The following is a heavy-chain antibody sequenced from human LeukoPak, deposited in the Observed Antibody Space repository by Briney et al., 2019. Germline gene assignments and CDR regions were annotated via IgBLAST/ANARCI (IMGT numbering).Heavy chain of an antibody. CDR1: GFTFSSYW. V-gene: IGHV3-7*01. D-gene: IGHD3-22*01. J-gene: IGHJ4*02. CDR3: ARDRTGYYDSSGYYHFDY. Sequence: TGGSLRLSCAASGFTFSSYWMSWVRQAPGKGLEWVANIKQDGSEKYYVDSVKGRFTISRDNAKNSLYLQMNSLRAEDTAVYYCARDRTGYYDSSGYYHFDYWGQGTLVTVSS. CDR2: IKQDGSEK.